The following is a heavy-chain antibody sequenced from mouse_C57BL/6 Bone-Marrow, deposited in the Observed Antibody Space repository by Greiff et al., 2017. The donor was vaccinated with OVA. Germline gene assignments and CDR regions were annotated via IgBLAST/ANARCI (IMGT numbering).Heavy chain of an antibody. CDR1: GFTFSSYG. CDR3: ARHADGSFFDY. CDR2: ISSGGSYT. J-gene: IGHJ2*01. Sequence: EVQGVESGGDLVKPGGSLKLSCAASGFTFSSYGMSWVRQTPDKRLEWVATISSGGSYTYYPDSVKGRFTISRDNAKNTLYLQMSSLKSEDTAMYYCARHADGSFFDYWGQGTTLTVSS. V-gene: IGHV5-6*01. D-gene: IGHD2-3*01.